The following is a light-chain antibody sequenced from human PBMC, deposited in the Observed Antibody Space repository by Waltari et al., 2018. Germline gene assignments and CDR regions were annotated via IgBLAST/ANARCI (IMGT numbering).Light chain of an antibody. CDR1: QSLTNKY. CDR3: QQYGSSIMYT. V-gene: IGKV3-20*01. CDR2: GAS. Sequence: IVLTQSPGTLSLAPGERAALSCRASQSLTNKYLAWYQQKPGQATRLLVYGASSRAAVIPDRFRGSGSETDFTLTISRLEPEDFGVYYCQQYGSSIMYTFGQGTKLEIK. J-gene: IGKJ2*01.